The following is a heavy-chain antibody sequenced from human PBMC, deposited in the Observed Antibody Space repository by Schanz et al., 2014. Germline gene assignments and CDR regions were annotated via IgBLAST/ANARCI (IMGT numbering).Heavy chain of an antibody. CDR2: INPSGGST. J-gene: IGHJ4*02. CDR1: GYTFTSDS. V-gene: IGHV1-46*01. D-gene: IGHD6-13*01. Sequence: QVQLVQSGAEVKKPGASVKVSCKASGYTFTSDSMHWVRQAPGQGLEWMGMINPSGGSTTYAQKFQGRVTMTRDTSTSTVYMELSSLRSEDTAVYYCASSGAGYSSSWDCAYWGQGTLVTVSS. CDR3: ASSGAGYSSSWDCAY.